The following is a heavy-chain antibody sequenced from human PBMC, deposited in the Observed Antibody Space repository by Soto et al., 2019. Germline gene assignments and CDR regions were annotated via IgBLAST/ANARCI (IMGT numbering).Heavy chain of an antibody. V-gene: IGHV1-69*13. J-gene: IGHJ3*02. CDR2: IFPMYGTP. CDR1: GGAFSRYA. CDR3: AIDYEYQILEFAAPDT. Sequence: SVKASCKASGGAFSRYAISWVRQAYGQGLESVGGIFPMYGTPVYAQKLQGRVTLTADEATTTAYMELSGLRYEDTAFYYCAIDYEYQILEFAAPDTWGQGTMVTVSS. D-gene: IGHD5-12*01.